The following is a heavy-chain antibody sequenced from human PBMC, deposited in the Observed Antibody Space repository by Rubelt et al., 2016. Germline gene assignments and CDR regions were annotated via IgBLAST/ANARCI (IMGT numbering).Heavy chain of an antibody. D-gene: IGHD5-24*01. Sequence: QVHLQQSGPGLVKPSQTLSLTCAISGDSVSSKSVAWNWIRESPSRGLEWLGSTYYRSRWNTDYAVSVKSRIIINQATPNNQFSRQMKSGTPEGTAVYYCTRTRGYMDVWGQGTTVSVSS. V-gene: IGHV6-1*01. CDR1: GDSVSSKSVA. CDR2: TYYRSRWNT. CDR3: TRTRGYMDV. J-gene: IGHJ6*02.